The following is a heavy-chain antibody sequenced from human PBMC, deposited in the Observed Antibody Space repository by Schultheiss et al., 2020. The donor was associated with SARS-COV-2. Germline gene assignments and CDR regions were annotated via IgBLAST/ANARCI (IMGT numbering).Heavy chain of an antibody. D-gene: IGHD6-13*01. CDR2: IGTAGDT. J-gene: IGHJ4*02. Sequence: GGSLRLSCAASGFTFSSYDMHWVRQATGKGLEWVSAIGTAGDTYYPGSVKGRFTISRDNSKNTLYLQMGSLRAEDMAVYYCARGGGIAAAGPRGFFDYWGQGTLVTVSS. CDR3: ARGGGIAAAGPRGFFDY. CDR1: GFTFSSYD. V-gene: IGHV3-13*01.